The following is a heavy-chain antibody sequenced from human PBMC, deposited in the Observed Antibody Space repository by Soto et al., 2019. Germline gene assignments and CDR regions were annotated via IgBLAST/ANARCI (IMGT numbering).Heavy chain of an antibody. CDR2: INPNSGGT. D-gene: IGHD3-3*01. CDR1: GYTFTGYY. Sequence: QVQLVQSGAEVRNPGASVKVSCKGSGYTFTGYYIHWVRQAPGQGLEWMGWINPNSGGTKYAQKFQGRVTMTRDTSVKTASMELSSLRSDDTAVYYCARPRRSSAIYGAFDIWGQGTMVTVSS. CDR3: ARPRRSSAIYGAFDI. J-gene: IGHJ3*02. V-gene: IGHV1-2*02.